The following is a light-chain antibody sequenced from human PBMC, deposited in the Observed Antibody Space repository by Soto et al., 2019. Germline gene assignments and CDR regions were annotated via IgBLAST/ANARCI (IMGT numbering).Light chain of an antibody. CDR1: QSVSNNY. CDR2: DAS. V-gene: IGKV3-11*01. J-gene: IGKJ5*01. Sequence: IGLSQSLGTLSLSTGEGAPLSCSASQSVSNNYLAWYQQKPGQAPRLLIYDASNRATGIPARFSGSGSGTDFTLTISSLEPEDFAVYYCQHRYNWLITFGQGTRLEI. CDR3: QHRYNWLIT.